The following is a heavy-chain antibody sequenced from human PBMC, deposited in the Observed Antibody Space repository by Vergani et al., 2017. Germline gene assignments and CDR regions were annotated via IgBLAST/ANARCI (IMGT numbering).Heavy chain of an antibody. CDR1: GYTFTSYG. Sequence: QVQLVQSGAEVKKPGASVKVSCKASGYTFTSYGISWVRQAPGQGLEWMGWISAYNGNTNYAQKLQGRVTMTTDTSTSTAYMELRSLRSDDTAVYYCVRTTGLYSSSWYPVYYYYGMDVWGQGTTVTVSS. D-gene: IGHD6-13*01. CDR3: VRTTGLYSSSWYPVYYYYGMDV. CDR2: ISAYNGNT. J-gene: IGHJ6*02. V-gene: IGHV1-18*01.